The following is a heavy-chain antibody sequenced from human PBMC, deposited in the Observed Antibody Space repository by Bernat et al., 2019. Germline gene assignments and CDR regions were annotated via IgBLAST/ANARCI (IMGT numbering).Heavy chain of an antibody. J-gene: IGHJ6*03. CDR2: IYYSGST. CDR1: GGSISSSSYY. V-gene: IGHV4-39*01. D-gene: IGHD3-3*01. Sequence: QLQLQESGPGLVKPSETLSLTCTVSGGSISSSSYYWGWIRQPPGKGLEWIGSIYYSGSTYYNPSLKSRVTISVDTSKNQFSLKLSSVTAADTAVYYCARGFTIFGVVMRDYYMDVWGKGTTVTVSS. CDR3: ARGFTIFGVVMRDYYMDV.